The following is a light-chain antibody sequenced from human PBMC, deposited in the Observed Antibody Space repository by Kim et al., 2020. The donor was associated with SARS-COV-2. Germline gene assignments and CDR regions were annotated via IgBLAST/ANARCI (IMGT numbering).Light chain of an antibody. V-gene: IGLV3-21*04. Sequence: SYELTQPPSVSVAPGKTARITCGGNNIGSKSVHWYQQKPGQAPVLVIYHDSDRPSGIPERFSGSNSGNTATLTISRVEAGDEADYYCQVWDSSSDPVVFG. CDR3: QVWDSSSDPVV. J-gene: IGLJ2*01. CDR2: HDS. CDR1: NIGSKS.